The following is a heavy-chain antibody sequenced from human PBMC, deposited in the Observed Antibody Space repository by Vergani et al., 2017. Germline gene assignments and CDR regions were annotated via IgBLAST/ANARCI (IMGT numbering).Heavy chain of an antibody. Sequence: QVQLVESGGGVVQPGRSLRLSCAASGFTFSSYGMHWVRQAPGKGLEWVAVISYDGSNKYYADSVKGRFTISRDNSKNTLYLQMNSLRAEDTAVYYCAKGGRGSYYGVLDYWAQGTLVTVSS. CDR2: ISYDGSNK. CDR3: AKGGRGSYYGVLDY. CDR1: GFTFSSYG. V-gene: IGHV3-30*18. D-gene: IGHD1-26*01. J-gene: IGHJ4*02.